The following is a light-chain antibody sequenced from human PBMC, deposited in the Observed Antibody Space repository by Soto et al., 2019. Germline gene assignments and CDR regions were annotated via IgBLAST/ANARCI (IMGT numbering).Light chain of an antibody. V-gene: IGKV1-5*01. J-gene: IGKJ1*01. CDR2: DAS. Sequence: DIQMTQSPSTLSASVGDRVTITCRASQSISSWLAWYQQIPGKAPKLLIYDASSLEGGVPSRFSGSGSGTVFPPTISLLPHVFFASYYRQQNKNSPRTFGQGTKVEIK. CDR3: QQNKNSPRT. CDR1: QSISSW.